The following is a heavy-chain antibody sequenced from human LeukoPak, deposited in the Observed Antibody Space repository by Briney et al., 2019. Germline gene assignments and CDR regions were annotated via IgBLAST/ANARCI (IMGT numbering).Heavy chain of an antibody. J-gene: IGHJ4*02. Sequence: GGSLRLSCAASGFTVSSNYMSWVRQAPGKGLEWVSVIYSGGSTYYADSVKGRFTISRDNSKNTLYLQMNGLRAGDTAVYYCAKLWFREYIDYWGQGTLVTVSS. CDR3: AKLWFREYIDY. V-gene: IGHV3-53*01. CDR1: GFTVSSNY. CDR2: IYSGGST. D-gene: IGHD3-10*01.